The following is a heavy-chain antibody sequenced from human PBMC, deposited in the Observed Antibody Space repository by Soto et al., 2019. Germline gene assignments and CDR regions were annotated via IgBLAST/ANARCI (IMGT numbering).Heavy chain of an antibody. CDR1: GYTKNSYA. V-gene: IGHV1-3*01. CDR3: ASSHCGGDCYSYYYYGMDV. CDR2: INAGNGNT. Sequence: ASVKVSCKDSGYTKNSYAMHWVRQENGQRLEWMGWINAGNGNTKYSQKFQGRVTITRDTSASTAYMELSRLRSEDTAVYYCASSHCGGDCYSYYYYGMDVWGQGTTVTVSS. J-gene: IGHJ6*02. D-gene: IGHD2-21*02.